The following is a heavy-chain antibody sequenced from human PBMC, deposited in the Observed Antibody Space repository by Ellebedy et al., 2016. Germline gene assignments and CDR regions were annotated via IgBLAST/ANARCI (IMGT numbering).Heavy chain of an antibody. J-gene: IGHJ1*01. D-gene: IGHD3-3*01. CDR3: ARAQDPHTLWSGYLLH. Sequence: GESLKISXAVSGFTFSSHWMHWVRQAPGKGLVWVSRISTDGSSTNYADSVKGRFTISRDNAKNSLFLQMNSLRVDDTAVYHCARAQDPHTLWSGYLLHWGQGALVTVAS. CDR2: ISTDGSST. V-gene: IGHV3-74*01. CDR1: GFTFSSHW.